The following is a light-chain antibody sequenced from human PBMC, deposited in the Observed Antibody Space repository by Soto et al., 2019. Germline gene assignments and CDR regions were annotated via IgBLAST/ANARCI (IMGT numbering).Light chain of an antibody. V-gene: IGKV3-20*01. Sequence: EIVLTQSPGTLSLSPGERATLSCRASQSVSSSYLAWYQHKPGQAPRLLIYGASSRATGIPDRFSGSGSGTDFTLTISRLEPEDCAVYYCQHYGSSPHSFGQGTKLEIK. CDR2: GAS. CDR3: QHYGSSPHS. CDR1: QSVSSSY. J-gene: IGKJ2*01.